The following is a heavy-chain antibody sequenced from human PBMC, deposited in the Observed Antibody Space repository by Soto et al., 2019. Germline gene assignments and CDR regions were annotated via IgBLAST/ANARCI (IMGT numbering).Heavy chain of an antibody. CDR1: GGSFSGYY. V-gene: IGHV4-34*01. J-gene: IGHJ4*02. D-gene: IGHD6-13*01. Sequence: QVQLQQWGAGLLKPSETLSLTCAVYGGSFSGYYWSWIRQPPGNGLEWIGEINHSGSTNYNPSLKSRVTISVDTSKNQFALKLSSVTAADTAVYYCARSNRIAAAGYFDYWGQGTLVTVSS. CDR3: ARSNRIAAAGYFDY. CDR2: INHSGST.